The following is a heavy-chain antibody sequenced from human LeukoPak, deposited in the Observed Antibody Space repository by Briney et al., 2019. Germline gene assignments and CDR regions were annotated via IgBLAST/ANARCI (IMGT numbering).Heavy chain of an antibody. J-gene: IGHJ4*02. D-gene: IGHD6-19*01. CDR1: GYSISNSNL. V-gene: IGHV4-28*01. CDR3: ATMQWLSQGGGFDY. Sequence: SDTLSLTCAVSGYSISNSNLWAWIRQPPGKGLEWIGYSSYSGDTYYNASLTSRVTMSLDTSKNQFSLKLNSVTAVDTAMYYCATMQWLSQGGGFDYWGQGTLVTVSS. CDR2: SSYSGDT.